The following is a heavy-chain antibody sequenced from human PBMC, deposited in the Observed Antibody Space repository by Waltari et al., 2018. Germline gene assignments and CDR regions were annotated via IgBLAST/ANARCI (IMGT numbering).Heavy chain of an antibody. D-gene: IGHD1-26*01. CDR1: GYSISSGYY. CDR2: MYHSGNT. V-gene: IGHV4-38-2*01. J-gene: IGHJ5*02. Sequence: QVQLQESGPGLLKPSETLSLTCAVSGYSISSGYYRGWIRQPPEAGLEWIGSMYHSGNTYYNPSLKSRVTMSLDTSKNQFSLKLSSVTAADTAVYYCARVHSVSYAQASWFDPWGQGTLVTVSS. CDR3: ARVHSVSYAQASWFDP.